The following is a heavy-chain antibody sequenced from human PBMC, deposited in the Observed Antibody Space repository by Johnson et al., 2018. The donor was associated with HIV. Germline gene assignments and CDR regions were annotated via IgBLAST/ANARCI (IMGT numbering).Heavy chain of an antibody. V-gene: IGHV3-38-3*01. CDR3: VRAAFDYRDASGRFGGAGFDI. D-gene: IGHD3-16*01. J-gene: IGHJ3*02. CDR2: ISDGST. Sequence: VQLVESGGGLVKPGGSLRLSCAASGFTVSNNEMRWVRQAPGKGLEWVSSISDGSTYYEDPRKGRFTIPRDNSKTTLYLQMHSLRAEDTAVYYCVRAAFDYRDASGRFGGAGFDIWGQGTVVTVSS. CDR1: GFTVSNNE.